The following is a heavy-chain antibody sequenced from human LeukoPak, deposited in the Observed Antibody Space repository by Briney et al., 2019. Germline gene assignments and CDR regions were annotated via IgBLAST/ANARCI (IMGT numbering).Heavy chain of an antibody. V-gene: IGHV3-30*02. D-gene: IGHD5-18*01. Sequence: PGGSLRLSCAASGFTFSSYGMHWVLQAPGKGLEWVAFIRYDGTNKYYADSVKGRFTISRDNSKNTMYLQMNSLRAEDTAVYFCATGRDTAMVRLDYWGQGTLVTVSS. CDR1: GFTFSSYG. J-gene: IGHJ4*02. CDR2: IRYDGTNK. CDR3: ATGRDTAMVRLDY.